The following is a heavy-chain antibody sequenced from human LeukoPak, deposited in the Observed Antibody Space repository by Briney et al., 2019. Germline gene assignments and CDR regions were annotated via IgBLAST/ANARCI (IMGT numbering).Heavy chain of an antibody. V-gene: IGHV1-8*01. CDR1: GYTFTSYD. D-gene: IGHD6-13*01. Sequence: GASVKVSCKASGYTFTSYDINWVRQATGQGLEWMGWMNPNSGNTGYAQKFQGRVTMTRSTSISTAYMELSSLRSEDTAVYYCARRWAIRSRSWYVWFDPWGQGTLVTVSS. J-gene: IGHJ5*02. CDR2: MNPNSGNT. CDR3: ARRWAIRSRSWYVWFDP.